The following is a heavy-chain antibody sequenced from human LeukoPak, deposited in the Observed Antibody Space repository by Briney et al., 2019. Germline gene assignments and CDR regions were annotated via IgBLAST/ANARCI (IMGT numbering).Heavy chain of an antibody. D-gene: IGHD3-10*01. CDR3: ARAEIELLWFGESKPTWFDY. J-gene: IGHJ4*02. CDR1: GASISNYY. CDR2: MYSSGST. V-gene: IGHV4-4*07. Sequence: SETLSLTCTVSGASISNYYWTWIRQPAGKGLGWIGRMYSSGSTIYTPSLQSRVTMSVDPPKNQFPLTLSSVTAAETAVYYCARAEIELLWFGESKPTWFDYWGQGTLVTVSS.